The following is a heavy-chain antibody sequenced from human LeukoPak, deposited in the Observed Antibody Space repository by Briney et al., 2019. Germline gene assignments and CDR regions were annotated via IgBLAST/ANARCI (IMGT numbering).Heavy chain of an antibody. CDR2: ISGSGGST. CDR1: GFTFSSYS. Sequence: GGSLRLSCAASGFTFSSYSMNWVRQAPGKGLEWVSAISGSGGSTYYADSVKGRFTISRDNSKNTLYLQMNSLRAEDTAVYYCAKVIRRYCSGGSCYSGADYWGQGTLVTVSS. CDR3: AKVIRRYCSGGSCYSGADY. D-gene: IGHD2-15*01. V-gene: IGHV3-23*01. J-gene: IGHJ4*02.